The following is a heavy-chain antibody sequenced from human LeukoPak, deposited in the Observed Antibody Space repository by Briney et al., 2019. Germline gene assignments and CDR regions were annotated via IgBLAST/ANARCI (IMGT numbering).Heavy chain of an antibody. CDR3: ARDRPVGATGGDY. J-gene: IGHJ4*02. V-gene: IGHV3-21*01. CDR1: GFTFSSYR. D-gene: IGHD1-26*01. CDR2: ISSSSSYI. Sequence: GGSLRLSCAASGFTFSSYRMNWVRQAPGKGLEWVSSISSSSSYIYYADSVKGRFTISRDNAKNSLYLQMNSLRAEDTAVYYCARDRPVGATGGDYWGQGTLVTVSS.